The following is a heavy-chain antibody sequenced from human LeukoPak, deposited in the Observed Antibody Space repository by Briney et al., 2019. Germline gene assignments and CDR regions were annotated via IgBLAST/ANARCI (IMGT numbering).Heavy chain of an antibody. Sequence: GRSLRLSYATSGFTFIDYTMHWVRLAPGEGPEWVALVSSDGSDKQYAASVKGRFTISRDDSKNTVYLDMNTLKDEDTAVYYCARAHSASWYAAYWGHGTRVTVSS. D-gene: IGHD6-13*01. CDR1: GFTFIDYT. CDR2: VSSDGSDK. CDR3: ARAHSASWYAAY. V-gene: IGHV3-30*04. J-gene: IGHJ4*03.